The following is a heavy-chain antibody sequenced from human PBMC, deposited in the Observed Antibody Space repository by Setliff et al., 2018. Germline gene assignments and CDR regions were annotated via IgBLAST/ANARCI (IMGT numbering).Heavy chain of an antibody. CDR3: ARGRMRGSCSGPSCTYDPFDI. CDR1: GASISGYY. D-gene: IGHD2-2*01. CDR2: LYYSGTT. V-gene: IGHV4-59*12. Sequence: PSETLSLTCSVSGASISGYYWSWIRQSPTKGLEWIGSLYYSGTTSYNPSLKSRVTMSADTSKRQFSLILRSVTAADTAVYYCARGRMRGSCSGPSCTYDPFDIWGQGTPVTVSS. J-gene: IGHJ3*02.